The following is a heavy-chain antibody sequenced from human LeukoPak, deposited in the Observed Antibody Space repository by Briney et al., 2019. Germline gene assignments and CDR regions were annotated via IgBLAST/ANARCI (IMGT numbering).Heavy chain of an antibody. V-gene: IGHV4-34*01. Sequence: SETLSLTCAVYGGSLRGHYWSWIRQPPGKGLEWIGEINHSGSTNYNPSLKSRVTISVDTSKNQFSLKLSSAPATYTAVYYCARTPPPSFTMKVVGAYFDYWGQGTLVTVSS. D-gene: IGHD3-22*01. CDR1: GGSLRGHY. J-gene: IGHJ4*02. CDR3: ARTPPPSFTMKVVGAYFDY. CDR2: INHSGST.